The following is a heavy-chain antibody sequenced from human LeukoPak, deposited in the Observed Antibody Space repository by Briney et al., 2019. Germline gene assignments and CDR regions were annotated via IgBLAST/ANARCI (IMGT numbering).Heavy chain of an antibody. CDR3: ASSYCSGGSCYWFDP. V-gene: IGHV1-2*02. D-gene: IGHD2-15*01. Sequence: GASVKVSCKASGYTFTGYYMHWVRQAPGQGLEWVGWINPNSGGTNYAQKFQGRVTMTRGTSISTAYMELSRLRSDDTAVYYCASSYCSGGSCYWFDPWGQGTLVTVSS. J-gene: IGHJ5*02. CDR1: GYTFTGYY. CDR2: INPNSGGT.